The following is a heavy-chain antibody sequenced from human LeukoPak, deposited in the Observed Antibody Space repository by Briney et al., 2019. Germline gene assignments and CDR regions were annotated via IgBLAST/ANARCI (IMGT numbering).Heavy chain of an antibody. CDR3: ARHGFYGDSARRKFDP. J-gene: IGHJ5*02. D-gene: IGHD4-17*01. CDR2: ISHSGYT. CDR1: NGSFSGYY. V-gene: IGHV4-34*01. Sequence: SETLSLTCTVYNGSFSGYYWSWIRQPPGTGLEWIGEISHSGYTNLNPPLKSRLTISLDTSKNHFSLRLTSLTAADTAVYYCARHGFYGDSARRKFDPWGQGTLVTVSS.